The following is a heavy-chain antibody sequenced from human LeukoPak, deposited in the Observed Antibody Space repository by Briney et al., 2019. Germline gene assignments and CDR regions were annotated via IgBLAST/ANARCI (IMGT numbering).Heavy chain of an antibody. D-gene: IGHD2-15*01. V-gene: IGHV3-30*18. CDR1: GFTFSNFG. J-gene: IGHJ4*02. CDR2: ISYDGSNT. CDR3: AKERCRGSACYIFDS. Sequence: AESLTLSCAASGFTFSNFGMHWVRQTPGKGLECVAVISYDGSNTYYADSVKGRFTISRDNSKITLSLQLSSLGVEDRAVYYCAKERCRGSACYIFDSWGQGTLVSVSA.